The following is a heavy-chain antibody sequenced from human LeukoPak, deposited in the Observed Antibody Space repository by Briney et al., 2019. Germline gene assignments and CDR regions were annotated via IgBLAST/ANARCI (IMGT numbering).Heavy chain of an antibody. CDR3: ARDSRAAAGTLSLDY. CDR1: GFTFSSFA. Sequence: PGGSLRLSCAASGFTFSSFAMHWVRQAPGKGLEWVAVISLNGGDTNYAGSVKGRFTISRDNSKNTLYLQMNSLRAEDTAVYYCARDSRAAAGTLSLDYWGQGTLVTVSS. CDR2: ISLNGGDT. D-gene: IGHD6-13*01. J-gene: IGHJ4*02. V-gene: IGHV3-30*04.